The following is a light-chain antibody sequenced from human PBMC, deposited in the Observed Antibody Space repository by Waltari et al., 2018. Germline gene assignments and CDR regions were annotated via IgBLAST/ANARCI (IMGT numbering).Light chain of an antibody. J-gene: IGLJ3*02. CDR1: SSYVWSYNL. CDR2: EDT. CDR3: CAHAGSGIWV. Sequence: QSALTQPASVSGSPGQSITLSCTGTSSYVWSYNLLSWYQQHPGKVPKPIIYEDTKRPSGVSDRFSGSKSGNTASLTISGLQAEDEADYHCCAHAGSGIWVFGGGTKLTVL. V-gene: IGLV2-23*01.